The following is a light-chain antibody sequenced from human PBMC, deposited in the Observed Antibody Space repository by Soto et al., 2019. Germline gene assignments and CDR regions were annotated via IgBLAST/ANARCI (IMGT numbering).Light chain of an antibody. J-gene: IGKJ4*01. CDR1: QGISSY. Sequence: AIRMTQSPSSFSASTGDRVTITCRASQGISSYLAWYQQKPGKAPKLLIYAASTLQSGVPSRFSGSGSGTDFTLTISCLQSEDFATYYCLQYYSYPLTVGGATKVEIK. V-gene: IGKV1-8*01. CDR2: AAS. CDR3: LQYYSYPLT.